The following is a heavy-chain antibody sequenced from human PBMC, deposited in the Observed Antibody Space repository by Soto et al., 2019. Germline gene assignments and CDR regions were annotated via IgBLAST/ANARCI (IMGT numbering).Heavy chain of an antibody. CDR3: AREVVGGNLPN. D-gene: IGHD2-15*01. CDR1: GYTFTSYD. J-gene: IGHJ4*02. V-gene: IGHV1-8*01. Sequence: QVQLVQSGAEVKKPGSSVKVSCKASGYTFTSYDSNWVRQATGQGLEWMGWMNPNSGNTAYAQKFQGRVTMTRNTSISTAYMELSSLRSEDTAVHYCAREVVGGNLPNWGQGTLVTVSS. CDR2: MNPNSGNT.